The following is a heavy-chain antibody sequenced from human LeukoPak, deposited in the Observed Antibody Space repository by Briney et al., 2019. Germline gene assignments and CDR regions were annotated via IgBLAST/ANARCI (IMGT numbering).Heavy chain of an antibody. CDR1: GGSFSGYY. D-gene: IGHD6-13*01. Sequence: SETLSLTCAVYGGSFSGYYWSWIRQPPGEGLEWIGEINHSGSTNYNPSLKSRVTISVDTSKNQFSLKLSSVTAADTAVYYCARGRIAAVGYYYYYYGMDVWGQGTTVTVSS. CDR3: ARGRIAAVGYYYYYYGMDV. V-gene: IGHV4-34*01. J-gene: IGHJ6*02. CDR2: INHSGST.